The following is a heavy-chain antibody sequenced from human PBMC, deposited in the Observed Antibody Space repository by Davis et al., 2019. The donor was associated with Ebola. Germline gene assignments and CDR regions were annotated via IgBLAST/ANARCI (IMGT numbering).Heavy chain of an antibody. CDR1: GYTSTNYD. CDR3: ARGRWVAARWFDP. V-gene: IGHV1-8*01. J-gene: IGHJ5*02. D-gene: IGHD6-6*01. Sequence: ASVKVSCKASGYTSTNYDINWVRQATGQGLEWMGWMNPNSGSTGYAQKFQGRVTMTRNTSISTAYMELGSLRFEDTAVYYCARGRWVAARWFDPWGQGTLVTVSS. CDR2: MNPNSGST.